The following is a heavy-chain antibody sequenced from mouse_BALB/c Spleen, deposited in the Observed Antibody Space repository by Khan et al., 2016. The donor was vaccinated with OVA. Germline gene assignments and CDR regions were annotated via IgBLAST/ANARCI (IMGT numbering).Heavy chain of an antibody. CDR1: GYSITSDYA. D-gene: IGHD3-3*01. CDR2: ITYSGST. CDR3: ARGRAY. J-gene: IGHJ3*01. V-gene: IGHV3-2*02. Sequence: EVQLQESGPGLVKPSQSLSLTCTVTGYSITSDYAWNWIRQFPGNKLEWMGHITYSGSTSYTPSLKSRISITRESSKNQFFLQLNSVTTVDTATYYCARGRAYWGQGTLVTVSA.